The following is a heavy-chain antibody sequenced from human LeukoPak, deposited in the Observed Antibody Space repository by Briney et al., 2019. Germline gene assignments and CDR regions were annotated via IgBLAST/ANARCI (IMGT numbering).Heavy chain of an antibody. CDR3: ARLRLGELSINDY. Sequence: SETLSLTCAVYGGSFSGYYWSWIRQPPGKGLEWIGEINHSGSTNYNPSLKSRVTISVDTSKDQFSLKLSSVTAADTAVYYCARLRLGELSINDYWGQGTLVTVSS. J-gene: IGHJ4*02. CDR1: GGSFSGYY. V-gene: IGHV4-34*01. CDR2: INHSGST. D-gene: IGHD3-16*02.